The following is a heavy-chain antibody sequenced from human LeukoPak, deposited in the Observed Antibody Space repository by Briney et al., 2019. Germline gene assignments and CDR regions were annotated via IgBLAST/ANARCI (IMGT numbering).Heavy chain of an antibody. D-gene: IGHD3-10*01. V-gene: IGHV1-2*02. CDR1: GYTFTGYY. CDR2: INPNSGGT. J-gene: IGHJ3*02. Sequence: ASVKVSCKASGYTFTGYYMHWVRQAPEQGLEWMGWINPNSGGTNYAQKFQGRVTMTRDTSISTAYMELSRLRSDDTAVYYCARDRVVRGVPGAFDIWGQGTMVTVSS. CDR3: ARDRVVRGVPGAFDI.